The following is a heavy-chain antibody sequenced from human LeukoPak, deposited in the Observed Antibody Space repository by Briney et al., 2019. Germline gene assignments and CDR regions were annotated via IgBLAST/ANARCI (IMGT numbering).Heavy chain of an antibody. Sequence: SETVSRTCSVYGGSCSGYYWSWIRHPPGKGLEWIGEINHSGSTNDKPSLSSRVTISVDTSKNPFSLKLSSVTAADTAVYYCARGYNWNSYYFDSWGQGTLVTVSS. CDR3: ARGYNWNSYYFDS. CDR2: INHSGST. D-gene: IGHD1-7*01. V-gene: IGHV4-34*01. CDR1: GGSCSGYY. J-gene: IGHJ4*02.